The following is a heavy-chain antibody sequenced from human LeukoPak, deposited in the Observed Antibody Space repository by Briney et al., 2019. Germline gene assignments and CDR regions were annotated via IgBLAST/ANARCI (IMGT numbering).Heavy chain of an antibody. D-gene: IGHD6-13*01. CDR2: ISAYNGNT. CDR1: GYTFTSYG. V-gene: IGHV1-18*01. CDR3: ARVAIAAAGTVGY. Sequence: ASVKVSCKASGYTFTSYGISWVRQAPGQGLEWMGWISAYNGNTNYAQKFQGRVTITRNTSISTAYMELSSLRSEDTAVYYCARVAIAAAGTVGYWGQGTLVTVSS. J-gene: IGHJ4*02.